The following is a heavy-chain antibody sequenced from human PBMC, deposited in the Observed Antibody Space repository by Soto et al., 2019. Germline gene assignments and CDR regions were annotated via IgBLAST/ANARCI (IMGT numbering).Heavy chain of an antibody. CDR1: GGTFSNYA. D-gene: IGHD5-18*01. V-gene: IGHV1-69*13. J-gene: IGHJ5*02. CDR2: IIPIFGST. Sequence: ASVKVSCKASGGTFSNYAITWVRQAPGRGLEWLGRIIPIFGSTNFAQKFQGRVTLTADESTTTVYMELSSLRSDDTAVYYCAKDGGKDGYFGNWFDPWGQGTLVTVSS. CDR3: AKDGGKDGYFGNWFDP.